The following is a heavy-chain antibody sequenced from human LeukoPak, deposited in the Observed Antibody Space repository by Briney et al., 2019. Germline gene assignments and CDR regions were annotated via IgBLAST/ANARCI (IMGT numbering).Heavy chain of an antibody. J-gene: IGHJ4*02. D-gene: IGHD4-23*01. V-gene: IGHV1-18*01. CDR3: ASSDDYGGDSGSFDY. CDR2: MSTYNGNP. Sequence: ASVTVSHKGSGYSFTSYGISWVRRAPGPGLEGMGWMSTYNGNPNDTQNLKARVTMPTNTSTSTAYMELTRLRSDDTAVYYCASSDDYGGDSGSFDYWGQGTLVTVSS. CDR1: GYSFTSYG.